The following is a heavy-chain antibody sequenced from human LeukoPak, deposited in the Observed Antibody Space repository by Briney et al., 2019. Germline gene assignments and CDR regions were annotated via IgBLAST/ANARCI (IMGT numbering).Heavy chain of an antibody. J-gene: IGHJ3*02. CDR1: GFTVSSNY. CDR3: ARDMNQWPNNDAFDI. Sequence: GGSLRLSCAASGFTVSSNYMSWVRQAPGKGLEWVSVIYSGGSTYYADSVKGRFAISRDNSKNTLYLQMNSLRAEDTAVYYCARDMNQWPNNDAFDIWGQGTMVTVSS. V-gene: IGHV3-66*02. CDR2: IYSGGST. D-gene: IGHD6-19*01.